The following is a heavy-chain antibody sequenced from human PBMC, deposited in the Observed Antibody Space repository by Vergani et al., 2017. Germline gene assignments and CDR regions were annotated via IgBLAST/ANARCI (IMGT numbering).Heavy chain of an antibody. V-gene: IGHV4-34*01. CDR2: INHSGST. CDR1: GGSFSGYY. Sequence: QVQLQQWGAGLLKPSETLSLTCAVYGGSFSGYYWSWIRQPPGKGLEWSGEINHSGSTNYNPSLKSRVTISVDTSKNQFSLRLSSVTAADTAVYYCASVRPIGWTLRYCSSTSCYRRYTTDYYMDFWGKGTTVTVSS. CDR3: ASVRPIGWTLRYCSSTSCYRRYTTDYYMDF. D-gene: IGHD2-2*02. J-gene: IGHJ6*03.